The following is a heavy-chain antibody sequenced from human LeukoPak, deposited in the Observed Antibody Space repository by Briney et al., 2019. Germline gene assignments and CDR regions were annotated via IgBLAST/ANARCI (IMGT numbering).Heavy chain of an antibody. D-gene: IGHD3-22*01. CDR3: ARCHYYDSSGSYAFDI. J-gene: IGHJ3*02. Sequence: VGSVRVSCRASGYTFTSYDINWVAEAPGQGVEGRGWMNTKRGNTVYAQTFQGRVTMTKTTSISTAYMDLSSLKSEDTAVYYCARCHYYDSSGSYAFDIWGQGTMVTVSS. CDR2: MNTKRGNT. V-gene: IGHV1-8*01. CDR1: GYTFTSYD.